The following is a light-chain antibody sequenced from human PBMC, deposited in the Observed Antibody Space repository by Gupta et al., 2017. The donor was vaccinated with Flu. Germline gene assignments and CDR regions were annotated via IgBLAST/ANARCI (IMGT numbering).Light chain of an antibody. J-gene: IGLJ3*02. Sequence: GSSSDIGGYDYVSWFQQHPGKAPKLLIYEVTKRPSGVPDRFSASKSGNTASLTVSGLQTDDEADYYCSSFAGTSLVFGGGTKLTVL. CDR2: EVT. V-gene: IGLV2-8*01. CDR3: SSFAGTSLV. CDR1: SSDIGGYDY.